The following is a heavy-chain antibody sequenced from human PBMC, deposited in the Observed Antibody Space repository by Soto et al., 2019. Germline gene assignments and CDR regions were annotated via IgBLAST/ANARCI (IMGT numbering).Heavy chain of an antibody. V-gene: IGHV3-7*01. CDR2: IKQDGGDK. J-gene: IGHJ4*02. CDR3: ARVAGLAGHV. CDR1: GFTFSSYW. D-gene: IGHD6-19*01. Sequence: EAQLMESGGGLVQPGGSLRLSCAASGFTFSSYWMSWVRQAPGKGLEWVANIKQDGGDKYYVDSVKGRFIISRDNAKNSLYLQMDSLIAEDTAVYYCARVAGLAGHVWGQGTLVTVSS.